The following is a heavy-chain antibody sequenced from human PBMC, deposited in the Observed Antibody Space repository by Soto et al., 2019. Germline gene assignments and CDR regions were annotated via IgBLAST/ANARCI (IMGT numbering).Heavy chain of an antibody. J-gene: IGHJ4*02. CDR1: GDSITSNSYF. V-gene: IGHV4-39*01. CDR3: ARQFSVYYFDY. CDR2: IYYSGTT. Sequence: SETLSLTCTVSGDSITSNSYFWAWIRQPPGKGLEWIGSIYYSGTTYYNPSLKSRVTISVDRSKNQFSLKLSSVTAADTAVYYCARQFSVYYFDYWGQGALVTVSS.